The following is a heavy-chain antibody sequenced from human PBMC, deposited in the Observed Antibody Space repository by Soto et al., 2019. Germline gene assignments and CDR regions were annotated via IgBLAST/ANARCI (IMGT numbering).Heavy chain of an antibody. D-gene: IGHD2-21*02. CDR3: AGGGHVVVVTAAFDY. V-gene: IGHV1-46*01. CDR1: GNTFTNYY. Sequence: QVQLMQSGAEVKKPGASVKVSCKASGNTFTNYYIHWVRQAPGQGLEWMGTINPSGGHTTYSQNFLGRVTMTRDTSTTTLSMELTSLTSDDTAVYYCAGGGHVVVVTAAFDYWGQGTLVTVSS. J-gene: IGHJ4*02. CDR2: INPSGGHT.